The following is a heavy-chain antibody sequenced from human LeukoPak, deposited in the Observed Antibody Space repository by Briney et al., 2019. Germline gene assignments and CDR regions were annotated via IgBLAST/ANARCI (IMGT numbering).Heavy chain of an antibody. D-gene: IGHD3-16*01. V-gene: IGHV4-59*01. Sequence: PSETLSLTCIVSGDSISSYYWSWIRLPPGKGLEWIGYIYYSGSTNYNPSLKSRVTISIDASKNHFSLKLSSVTAADTAVYYCARDRSLGIIDYWGQGTLVTVSS. CDR3: ARDRSLGIIDY. CDR1: GDSISSYY. CDR2: IYYSGST. J-gene: IGHJ4*02.